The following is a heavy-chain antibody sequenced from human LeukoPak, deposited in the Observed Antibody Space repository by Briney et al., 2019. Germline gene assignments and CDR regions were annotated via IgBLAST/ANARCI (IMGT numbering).Heavy chain of an antibody. V-gene: IGHV3-7*01. J-gene: IGHJ4*02. D-gene: IGHD4-11*01. CDR3: AREGSTYY. CDR2: IKQDGSEK. CDR1: GFTFSYYW. Sequence: GGSLRLSFVASGFTFSYYWMSWVRQAPGKGLEWVANIKQDGSEKYYVDSVKGRFTISRDNAKNSLYLQMNSLRGEDTAVYYCAREGSTYYWGQGALVTVSS.